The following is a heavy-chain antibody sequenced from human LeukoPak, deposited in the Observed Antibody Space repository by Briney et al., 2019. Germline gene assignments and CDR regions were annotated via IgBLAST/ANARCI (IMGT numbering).Heavy chain of an antibody. CDR3: ARASGYRYNWFDP. Sequence: ASVKVSCKASGYTFTDYYIHWVRQTPGQGLEWMGWINPNSGGTNYAQKFQGRVTMTRDTSISTAYMELSRLRSDDTAVYYCARASGYRYNWFDPWGQGTLVTVSS. D-gene: IGHD3-22*01. J-gene: IGHJ5*02. V-gene: IGHV1-2*02. CDR1: GYTFTDYY. CDR2: INPNSGGT.